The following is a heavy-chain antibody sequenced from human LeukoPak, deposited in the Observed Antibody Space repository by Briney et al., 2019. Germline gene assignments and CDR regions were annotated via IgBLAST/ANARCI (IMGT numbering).Heavy chain of an antibody. J-gene: IGHJ5*02. CDR3: ARARHYDFWSGLIGWFDP. V-gene: IGHV1-69*04. Sequence: SVKVSCKASGYTFTGYYMHWVRQAPGQGLEWMGRIIPILGIANYAQKFQGRVTITADKSTSTAYMELSSLRSEDTAVYYCARARHYDFWSGLIGWFDPWGQGTLVTVSS. CDR2: IIPILGIA. D-gene: IGHD3-3*01. CDR1: GYTFTGYY.